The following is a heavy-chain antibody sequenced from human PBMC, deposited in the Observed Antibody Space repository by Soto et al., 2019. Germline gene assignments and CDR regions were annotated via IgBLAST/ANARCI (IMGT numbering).Heavy chain of an antibody. V-gene: IGHV5-51*01. CDR2: IYPGDSDT. D-gene: IGHD3-22*01. Sequence: PGESLKISCKGFGYSFSSYWIGWVRQMPGKGLESMGIIYPGDSDTKYSPSFQGQVTISVDKSISTAYLQWDTLKTSDSAMYYCARQIYDSDSGPNFQYYFDSWGQGTLVTVSS. CDR3: ARQIYDSDSGPNFQYYFDS. CDR1: GYSFSSYW. J-gene: IGHJ4*02.